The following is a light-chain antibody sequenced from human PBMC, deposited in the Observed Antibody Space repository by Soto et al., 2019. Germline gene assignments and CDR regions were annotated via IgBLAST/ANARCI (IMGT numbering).Light chain of an antibody. CDR2: GAS. J-gene: IGKJ1*01. CDR1: QAIRND. Sequence: AIQITQSPSSLSASVLDRVTITCRASQAIRNDLGWYQQKPGKAPNLLIFGASNLQAGVPVRFSASGSGTNFTLTISNLQPEDFASYYCLQDYTYPWTFGQGTKVDIK. V-gene: IGKV1-6*01. CDR3: LQDYTYPWT.